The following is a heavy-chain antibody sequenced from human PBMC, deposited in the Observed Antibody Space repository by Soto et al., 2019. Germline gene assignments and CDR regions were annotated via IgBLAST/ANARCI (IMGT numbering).Heavy chain of an antibody. Sequence: PSETLSLTCTVSGGSISGYYWSWIRQPPGKGLEWIGHIYYSGSTNYNPSLKSRVTMSVDTSKNQFSLKLSSVTAADTAVYYCARGRTFIYSSSPEGGWFDPGGQGTLVTVSS. CDR2: IYYSGST. D-gene: IGHD6-6*01. V-gene: IGHV4-59*12. CDR3: ARGRTFIYSSSPEGGWFDP. CDR1: GGSISGYY. J-gene: IGHJ5*02.